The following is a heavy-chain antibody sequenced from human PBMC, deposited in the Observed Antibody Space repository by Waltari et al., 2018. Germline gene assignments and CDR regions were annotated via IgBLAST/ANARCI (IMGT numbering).Heavy chain of an antibody. J-gene: IGHJ5*02. CDR2: IYHSGST. Sequence: QVQLQESGPGLVKPSETLSLTCTVSGYSISSGYHWGWIRQPPGKGLEWIGSIYHSGSTYYSPSLKSRVTISVDTSKNQFSLKLSSVTAADTAVYYCARALSGGDRPSWFDPWGQGTLVTVSS. D-gene: IGHD3-10*01. CDR1: GYSISSGYH. V-gene: IGHV4-38-2*02. CDR3: ARALSGGDRPSWFDP.